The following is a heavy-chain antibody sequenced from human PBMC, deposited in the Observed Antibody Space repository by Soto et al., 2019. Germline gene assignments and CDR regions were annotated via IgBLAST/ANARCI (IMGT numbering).Heavy chain of an antibody. CDR2: ISGSDGVT. Sequence: PGGSLRLSCAGPGFIFTTNGMSWVRQAPGKGLEWVSGISGSDGVTHYADSVKGRFTLSRDTSKNMLYLQMNSLRAEDTAIYYCAKATLRVVHPLVFDYWGQGSLVTVSS. V-gene: IGHV3-23*01. CDR3: AKATLRVVHPLVFDY. CDR1: GFIFTTNG. D-gene: IGHD3-3*01. J-gene: IGHJ4*02.